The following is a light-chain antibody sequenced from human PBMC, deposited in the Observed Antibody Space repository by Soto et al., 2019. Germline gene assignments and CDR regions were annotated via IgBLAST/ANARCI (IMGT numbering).Light chain of an antibody. V-gene: IGLV3-25*02. Sequence: SYELTQPPSVSVSPGQTARITCSGDALPKQYAYWYQQKPGQAPVLVIYKDSERPSGIPERFSGSSSGTTVTLTISGVQAEDEADYYCQSADSSGHLVVFGGGTKLTVL. CDR1: ALPKQY. CDR3: QSADSSGHLVV. CDR2: KDS. J-gene: IGLJ2*01.